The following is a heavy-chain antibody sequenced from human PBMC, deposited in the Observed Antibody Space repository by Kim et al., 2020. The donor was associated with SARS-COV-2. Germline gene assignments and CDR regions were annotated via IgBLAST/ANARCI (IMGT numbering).Heavy chain of an antibody. CDR3: ARVPQMGSFRPLYYFDY. Sequence: NHEGRATMTADTSTSTAYMELRSLRSDDTAVYYCARVPQMGSFRPLYYFDYWGQGTLVTVSS. V-gene: IGHV1-18*01. J-gene: IGHJ4*02.